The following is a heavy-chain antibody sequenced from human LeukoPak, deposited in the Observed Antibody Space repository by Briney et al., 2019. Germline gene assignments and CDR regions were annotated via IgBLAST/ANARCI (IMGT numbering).Heavy chain of an antibody. V-gene: IGHV3-23*01. J-gene: IGHJ6*04. CDR2: ISGSGGST. CDR1: GSTFSSYG. Sequence: PGGSLRLSCAASGSTFSSYGMSWVRQAPGKGLEWVSAISGSGGSTYYADSVKGRFTISRDNSKNSLYLQMNSLRAEDTAVYYCARDLNGGAGMDVWGKGTTVTVSS. CDR3: ARDLNGGAGMDV. D-gene: IGHD4-23*01.